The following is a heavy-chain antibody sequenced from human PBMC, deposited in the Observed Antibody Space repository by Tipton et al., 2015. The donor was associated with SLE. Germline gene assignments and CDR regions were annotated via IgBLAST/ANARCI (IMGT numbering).Heavy chain of an antibody. CDR3: ARDIGYSDSSGYYSGGFDI. V-gene: IGHV3-7*01. D-gene: IGHD3-22*01. CDR2: IKEDGSEK. J-gene: IGHJ3*02. Sequence: SLRLSCAASGFTFSSYWMSWVRQAPGKGLEWVANIKEDGSEKYYVDSVKGRFSISRDNAKNSLYLQMNSLRAEDTAVYYCARDIGYSDSSGYYSGGFDIWGQGTMVTVSS. CDR1: GFTFSSYW.